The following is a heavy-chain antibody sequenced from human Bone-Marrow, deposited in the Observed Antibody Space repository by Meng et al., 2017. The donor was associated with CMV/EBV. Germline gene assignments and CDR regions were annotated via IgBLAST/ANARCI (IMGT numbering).Heavy chain of an antibody. Sequence: SETLSLTCTVSGGSISSYYWSWIRQPPGKGLEWIGYIYYSGSTNYNPSLKSRVTISVDTSKNQFSLKLSSVTAADTAVYYCARMESGPIDYYYYGMDVWGQGTTVTGYS. V-gene: IGHV4-59*01. CDR2: IYYSGST. J-gene: IGHJ6*01. CDR1: GGSISSYY. CDR3: ARMESGPIDYYYYGMDV. D-gene: IGHD3-3*01.